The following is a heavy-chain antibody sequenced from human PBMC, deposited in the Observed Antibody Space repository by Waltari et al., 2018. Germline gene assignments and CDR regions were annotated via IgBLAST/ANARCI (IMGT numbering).Heavy chain of an antibody. J-gene: IGHJ4*02. CDR2: ISITGSTK. CDR1: GFIFSDYE. V-gene: IGHV3-48*03. Sequence: EVRLVESGGGLVQPGGSLRLSCEGSGFIFSDYEINWARQAPGKGLEWVSYISITGSTKQYADSVKGRFTISRDSAKNSVYLQMSSLRVEDTALYYCARGTGWYSFDFWGQGTLVTVYS. CDR3: ARGTGWYSFDF. D-gene: IGHD6-19*01.